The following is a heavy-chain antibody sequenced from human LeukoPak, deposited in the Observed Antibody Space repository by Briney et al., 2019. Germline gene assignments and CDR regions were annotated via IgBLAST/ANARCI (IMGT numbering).Heavy chain of an antibody. CDR2: ISWDGGST. V-gene: IGHV3-43D*03. CDR1: GFTFDDYA. CDR3: AKDYYDEGYFDY. Sequence: PGGSLRLSSAASGFTFDDYAMHWVRQAPGKGLEWVSLISWDGGSTYYADSVKGRFTISRDNSKNSLYLQMNSLRAEDTALYYCAKDYYDEGYFDYWGQGTLVTVSS. D-gene: IGHD3-22*01. J-gene: IGHJ4*02.